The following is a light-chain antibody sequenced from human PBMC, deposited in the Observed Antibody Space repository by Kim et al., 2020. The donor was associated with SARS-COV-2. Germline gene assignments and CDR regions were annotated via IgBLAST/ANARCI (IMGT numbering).Light chain of an antibody. V-gene: IGLV3-21*04. J-gene: IGLJ1*01. CDR3: QVWGSSSDLYV. CDR1: NIGSKS. CDR2: YDS. Sequence: SYELTQPPSVSVAPGKTARITCGGNNIGSKSVHWYQQKPGQAPVLVIYYDSDRPSGIPERFSGSNSGNTATLTISRVEAGDEADYYCQVWGSSSDLYVFG.